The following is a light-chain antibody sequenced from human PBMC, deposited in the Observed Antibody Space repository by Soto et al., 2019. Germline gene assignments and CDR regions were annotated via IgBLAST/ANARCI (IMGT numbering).Light chain of an antibody. J-gene: IGLJ1*01. V-gene: IGLV2-14*01. CDR1: SHDVGGYNY. CDR2: EVS. Sequence: QSALTQPASVSGSPGQSITISCTGTSHDVGGYNYVSWFQQHPGKAPKLLIFEVSNRPSGVSHRFSGSKSGNTASLTISGLQAEDEADYYCSSFTSTSTFVFGTGTKVTVL. CDR3: SSFTSTSTFV.